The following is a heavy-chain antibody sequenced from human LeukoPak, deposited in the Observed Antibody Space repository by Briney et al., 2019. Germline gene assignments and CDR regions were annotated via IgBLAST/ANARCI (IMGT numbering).Heavy chain of an antibody. CDR1: CYTFTSFG. D-gene: IGHD3-3*01. CDR2: ISAYNGNT. V-gene: IGHV1-18*01. CDR3: ARAVFTIFGVVQTFDY. J-gene: IGHJ4*02. Sequence: AASVKVSCKASCYTFTSFGISWVRQDPGQGPELMGWISAYNGNTNYAQKLQGRVTMTTDTSTSTAYMELRSLRSDDTAVYYCARAVFTIFGVVQTFDYWGQGTLVTVSS.